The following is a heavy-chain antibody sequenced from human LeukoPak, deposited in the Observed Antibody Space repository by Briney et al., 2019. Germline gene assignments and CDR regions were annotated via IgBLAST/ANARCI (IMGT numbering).Heavy chain of an antibody. CDR1: GGTFSSYA. V-gene: IGHV1-69*04. D-gene: IGHD5-18*01. J-gene: IGHJ4*02. CDR3: ARVASRYSYGYGPEYYFDY. Sequence: GASVKVSCKASGGTFSSYAISWVRQAPGQGLEWMGRIIPILGIANYAQKFQGRVTITADKSTSTAYMELSSLRSEDTAVYYCARVASRYSYGYGPEYYFDYWGQGTLVTVSS. CDR2: IIPILGIA.